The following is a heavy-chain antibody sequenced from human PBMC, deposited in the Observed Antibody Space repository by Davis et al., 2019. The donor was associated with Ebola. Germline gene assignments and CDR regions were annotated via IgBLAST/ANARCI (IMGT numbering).Heavy chain of an antibody. CDR1: GFTFSDYY. J-gene: IGHJ3*02. V-gene: IGHV3-11*06. CDR3: ARIPPFEGYCSSTSCPPVAFDI. Sequence: GESLKISCAASGFTFSDYYMSWIRQAPGKGLEWVSYISSSSSYTNYADSVKGRFTISRDNAKNSLYLQMNSLRAEDTAVYYCARIPPFEGYCSSTSCPPVAFDIWGQGTMVTVSS. CDR2: ISSSSSYT. D-gene: IGHD2-2*01.